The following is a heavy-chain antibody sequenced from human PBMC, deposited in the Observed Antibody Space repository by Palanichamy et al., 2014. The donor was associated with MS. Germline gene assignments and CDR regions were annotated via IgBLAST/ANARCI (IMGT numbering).Heavy chain of an antibody. Sequence: QVQLQESGPGLVRPSQTLSLTCNVSGGSVTSNFYYWTWIRQPAGKSLEWIGHIYISGNTYYNPSLKSRVTISLDASKNQFSLRLSSVTAADTAVYYCARAARINKWMDVWGHGTTVTVSS. CDR1: GGSVTSNFYY. J-gene: IGHJ6*02. V-gene: IGHV4-61*02. CDR3: ARAARINKWMDV. D-gene: IGHD2/OR15-2a*01. CDR2: IYISGNT.